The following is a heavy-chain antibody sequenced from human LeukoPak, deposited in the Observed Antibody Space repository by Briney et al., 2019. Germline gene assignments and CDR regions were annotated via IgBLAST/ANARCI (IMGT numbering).Heavy chain of an antibody. CDR2: IYSGGST. V-gene: IGHV3-53*01. Sequence: GGSLRLSCAASGFIVSSNYMSWVRQAPGKGLEWVSVIYSGGSTYYVDSVKGRFTISRDNSKNTLYLQMNSLRAEDTAVYYCARDGVGVAAGSGPYYYYGMDVWGQGTTVTVSS. J-gene: IGHJ6*02. D-gene: IGHD6-13*01. CDR1: GFIVSSNY. CDR3: ARDGVGVAAGSGPYYYYGMDV.